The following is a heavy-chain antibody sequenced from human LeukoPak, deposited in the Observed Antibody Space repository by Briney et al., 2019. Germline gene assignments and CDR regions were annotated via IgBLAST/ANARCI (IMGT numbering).Heavy chain of an antibody. CDR2: ISYDGSNK. CDR3: ARDYGSGSYYNGQLDY. Sequence: PGGSLRLSCAASGYTFTSYAMHWVRQAPGKGLEWVAVISYDGSNKYYADSVKGRFTISRDNSKNTLYLQMNSLRAEDTAVYYCARDYGSGSYYNGQLDYWGQGTLVTVSS. V-gene: IGHV3-30-3*01. J-gene: IGHJ4*02. CDR1: GYTFTSYA. D-gene: IGHD3-10*01.